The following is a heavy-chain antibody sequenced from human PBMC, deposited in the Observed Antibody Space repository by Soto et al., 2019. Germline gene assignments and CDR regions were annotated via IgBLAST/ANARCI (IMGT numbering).Heavy chain of an antibody. J-gene: IGHJ6*02. CDR3: TTGYYDFWSGTTRGHYYYYGMDV. V-gene: IGHV3-15*07. CDR1: GFTFSNAW. Sequence: GGSLRLSCAASGFTFSNAWMNWVRQAPGKGLEWVGRIKSKTDGGTTDYAAPVKGRFTISRDDSKNTLYLQMNSLKTEDTAVYYCTTGYYDFWSGTTRGHYYYYGMDVWSQGTTVTVSS. D-gene: IGHD3-3*01. CDR2: IKSKTDGGTT.